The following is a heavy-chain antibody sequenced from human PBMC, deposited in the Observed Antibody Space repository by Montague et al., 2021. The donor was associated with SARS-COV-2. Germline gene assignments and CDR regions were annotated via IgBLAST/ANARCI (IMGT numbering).Heavy chain of an antibody. D-gene: IGHD2-2*01. J-gene: IGHJ4*02. CDR1: SCSISSFS. CDR2: VYHSGDT. Sequence: SQTLSLTCTVYSCSISSFSWTWIRQPPGRALEWIGHVYHSGDTYYNSSLNSRLTFSLSTSSSQFSLRLTSVTAADTAVYYCARARGRQYLSCFDSWGQGTLVIVSS. CDR3: ARARGRQYLSCFDS. V-gene: IGHV4-59*12.